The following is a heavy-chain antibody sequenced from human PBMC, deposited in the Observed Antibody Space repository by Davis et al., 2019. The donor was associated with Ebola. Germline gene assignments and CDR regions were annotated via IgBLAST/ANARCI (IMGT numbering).Heavy chain of an antibody. CDR1: GFTFTTYW. Sequence: PGGSLRLSCAASGFTFTTYWMTWVRQAPGKGLEWVANIKQDGSETYYVDSVKGRFTVSRDNAKNSLYLQMDSLRAGDTAVYYCARGRGTVTSGYRHFDLWGRGTLVTVSS. CDR3: ARGRGTVTSGYRHFDL. CDR2: IKQDGSET. D-gene: IGHD4-11*01. V-gene: IGHV3-7*01. J-gene: IGHJ2*01.